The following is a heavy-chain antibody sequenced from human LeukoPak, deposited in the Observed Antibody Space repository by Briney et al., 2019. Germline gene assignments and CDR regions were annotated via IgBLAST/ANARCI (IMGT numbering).Heavy chain of an antibody. V-gene: IGHV3-21*01. J-gene: IGHJ2*01. D-gene: IGHD3-22*01. CDR1: GLTFNTYI. CDR3: ARVPKRTMIVVVVAWYFDL. Sequence: GGSLRLSCAASGLTFNTYIMSWVRQAPGKGLEWVSSISSSGDYIYYADSLRGRFTISRDNAKNSLYLQMNSLRAEVTAVYYCARVPKRTMIVVVVAWYFDLWGRGTLVTVSS. CDR2: ISSSGDYI.